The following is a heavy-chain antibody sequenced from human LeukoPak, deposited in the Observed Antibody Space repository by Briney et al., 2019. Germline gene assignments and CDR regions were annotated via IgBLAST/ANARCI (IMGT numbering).Heavy chain of an antibody. V-gene: IGHV2-5*01. CDR3: AHPQPKYSSSWYFDY. CDR2: IYWNDDK. CDR1: GLSLSTSGVG. J-gene: IGHJ4*02. D-gene: IGHD6-13*01. Sequence: SGPTLVNPTQTLTLTCTFSGLSLSTSGVGVGWIRQPPVKALEWLALIYWNDDKRYSPSLKSRLTITNDTSKNQVVLTMTNMDPVDTATYYCAHPQPKYSSSWYFDYWGQGTLVTVSS.